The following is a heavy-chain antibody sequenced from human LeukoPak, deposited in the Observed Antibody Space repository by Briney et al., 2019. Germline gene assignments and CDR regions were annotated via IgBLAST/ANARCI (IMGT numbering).Heavy chain of an antibody. Sequence: PSGGSLRLSCAASGFTFSSSAMSWVRLAPGKGLEWVSGISGSDGSTYYADSVKGRFTISRDNSKNTLFLQMNSLRAEDTAVYYCARGGSSYARFFDLWGRGTLVTVSS. CDR3: ARGGSSYARFFDL. CDR2: ISGSDGST. J-gene: IGHJ2*01. V-gene: IGHV3-23*01. CDR1: GFTFSSSA. D-gene: IGHD3-10*01.